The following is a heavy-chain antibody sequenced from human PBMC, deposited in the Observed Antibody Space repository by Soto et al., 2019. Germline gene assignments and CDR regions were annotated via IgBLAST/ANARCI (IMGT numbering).Heavy chain of an antibody. V-gene: IGHV3-48*01. J-gene: IGHJ4*02. D-gene: IGHD2-8*02. Sequence: EVQLVESGGGLVQPGGSLRLSCAASGFTFSTYIMNWVRQAPGKGLEWVSYISSTGNTIYYPDSVKGRFTISRDTAKKSLYLQMNSLRAEDTAVYYCARSGYFDYWGQGTLVTVSS. CDR2: ISSTGNTI. CDR1: GFTFSTYI. CDR3: ARSGYFDY.